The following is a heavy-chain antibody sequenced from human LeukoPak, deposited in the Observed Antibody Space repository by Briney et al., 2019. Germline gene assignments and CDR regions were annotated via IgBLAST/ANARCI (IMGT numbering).Heavy chain of an antibody. CDR3: ARVAGGLGATSPYFDY. CDR2: ISAYKGNT. J-gene: IGHJ4*02. D-gene: IGHD1-26*01. V-gene: IGHV1-18*01. CDR1: GYTFTSYG. Sequence: GPTAKVSCKASGYTFTSYGISWVREAPGQGHECMGWISAYKGNTNYAHKLQGRVTMTTDTSTSTAYMELMRLRSDGTAVNDCARVAGGLGATSPYFDYWGQGTLVTVSS.